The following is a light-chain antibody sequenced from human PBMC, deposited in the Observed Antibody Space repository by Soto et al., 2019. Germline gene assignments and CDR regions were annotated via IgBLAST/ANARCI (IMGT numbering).Light chain of an antibody. J-gene: IGKJ3*01. Sequence: EIVLTQSPGTLSLSPGERATLSCRASQSVSSNYLAWYQQKPGQAPRLLIYDASNRATGIPDRFSGSGSGTDFTLTISRLEPEDFAVYYCQQYGSLQFTFAPGTKVDIK. V-gene: IGKV3-20*01. CDR1: QSVSSNY. CDR3: QQYGSLQFT. CDR2: DAS.